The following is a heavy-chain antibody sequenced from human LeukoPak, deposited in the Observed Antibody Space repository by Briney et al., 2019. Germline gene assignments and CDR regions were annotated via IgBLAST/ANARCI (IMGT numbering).Heavy chain of an antibody. Sequence: GGSLRLSCAASGFTLSDYYMSWIRQAPGSGLEWVSYISSSGSTIYYADSVKGRFTISRDSAKNSLYLQVNDLRAEDTAMYYCARDQAQFGPWGQGTLVTVSS. CDR2: ISSSGSTI. V-gene: IGHV3-11*01. J-gene: IGHJ5*02. CDR3: ARDQAQFGP. CDR1: GFTLSDYY.